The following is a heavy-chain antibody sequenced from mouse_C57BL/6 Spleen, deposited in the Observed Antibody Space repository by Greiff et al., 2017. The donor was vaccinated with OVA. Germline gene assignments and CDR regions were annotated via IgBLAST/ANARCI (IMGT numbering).Heavy chain of an antibody. D-gene: IGHD1-1*01. CDR3: ARGDYYGSTRYFDV. CDR2: INPGSGGT. Sequence: QVQLKESGAELVRPGTSVKVSCKASGYAFTNYLIEWVKQRPGQGLEWIGVINPGSGGTNYNEKFKGKATLTADKSSSTAYMQLSSLTSEDSAVYFCARGDYYGSTRYFDVWGTGTTVTVSS. J-gene: IGHJ1*03. CDR1: GYAFTNYL. V-gene: IGHV1-54*01.